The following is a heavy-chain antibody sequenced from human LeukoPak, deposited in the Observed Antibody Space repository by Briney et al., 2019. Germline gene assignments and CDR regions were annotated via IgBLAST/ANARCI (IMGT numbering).Heavy chain of an antibody. CDR1: SGSVSRGRDY. CDR2: IYYSGST. Sequence: RAQTLSLTCRVSSGSVSRGRDYCNGIGQPPRKGLEWIGYIYYSGSTNYNPSLQSRVTISVDTSRNQFSLKLSSVTAADTAMYYCARAPIRYCSAGTCYSHFDNWGQGTLVTVSS. J-gene: IGHJ4*02. CDR3: ARAPIRYCSAGTCYSHFDN. V-gene: IGHV4-61*01. D-gene: IGHD2-15*01.